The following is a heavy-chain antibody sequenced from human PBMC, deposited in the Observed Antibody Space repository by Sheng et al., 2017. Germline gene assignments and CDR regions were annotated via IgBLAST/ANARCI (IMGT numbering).Heavy chain of an antibody. D-gene: IGHD3-10*01. J-gene: IGHJ4*02. CDR3: ASSSSVRRVIASFDY. Sequence: QLQLQESGSGLVKPSQTLSLTCAVSGGSISSTAYSWTWIRQPPGKGLEWIGYIYHSGSTYYNPSLKSRVTISLDRSKNQFSLKLDSVTAADTAVYYCASSSSVRRVIASFDYWGQGTLGHRL. CDR1: GGSISSTAYS. V-gene: IGHV4-30-2*01. CDR2: IYHSGST.